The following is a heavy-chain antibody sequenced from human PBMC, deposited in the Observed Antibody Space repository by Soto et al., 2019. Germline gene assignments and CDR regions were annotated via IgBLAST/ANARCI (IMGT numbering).Heavy chain of an antibody. J-gene: IGHJ4*02. CDR2: IWYDGSNK. CDR1: GFTFSSYG. D-gene: IGHD3-10*01. V-gene: IGHV3-33*01. Sequence: GGSLRLSCAASGFTFSSYGMHWVRQDPGKGLEWVAVIWYDGSNKYYADSVKGRFTISRDNSKNTLYLQMNSLRAEDTAVYYCARDQVQDYGSGSYLDYWGQGTLVTVSS. CDR3: ARDQVQDYGSGSYLDY.